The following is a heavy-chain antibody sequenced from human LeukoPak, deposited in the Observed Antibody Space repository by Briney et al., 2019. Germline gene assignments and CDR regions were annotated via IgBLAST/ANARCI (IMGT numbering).Heavy chain of an antibody. CDR1: GFTFSSYW. Sequence: GGSLRLSCAAPGFTFSSYWMHWVRQAPGKGLEWVSAISGSGGSTYYADSVKGRFTISRDNSRNTLYLQMNSLRAEDTAVYYCAKEEGSYGGNSPFDYWGQGTLVTVPS. D-gene: IGHD5-18*01. CDR2: ISGSGGST. J-gene: IGHJ4*02. CDR3: AKEEGSYGGNSPFDY. V-gene: IGHV3-23*01.